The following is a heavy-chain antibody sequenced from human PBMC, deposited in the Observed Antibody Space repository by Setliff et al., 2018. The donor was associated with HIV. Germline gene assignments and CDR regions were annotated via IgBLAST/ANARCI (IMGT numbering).Heavy chain of an antibody. CDR1: GYTFTSYG. Sequence: ASVKVSCKASGYTFTSYGISWVRQAPGQGLEWMGWINAYNGNTNFAQKLQGRVTMTSDTSTSTAYLEPRSLSSDDTAVYYCARDNEAIGWFGDRPDHILLFWGQGTMVTVSS. CDR2: INAYNGNT. J-gene: IGHJ3*01. CDR3: ARDNEAIGWFGDRPDHILLF. D-gene: IGHD3-10*01. V-gene: IGHV1-18*01.